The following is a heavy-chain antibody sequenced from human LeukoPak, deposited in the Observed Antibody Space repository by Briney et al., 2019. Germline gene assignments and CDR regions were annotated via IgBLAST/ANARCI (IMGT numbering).Heavy chain of an antibody. D-gene: IGHD2-8*01. CDR2: INHSGST. V-gene: IGHV4-34*01. J-gene: IGHJ4*02. Sequence: SETLSLTCAVYGGSFSGYYWSWIRQPPGKGLEWIGEINHSGSTNYNPSLKSRVTISVDTSKNQFSLKLSSVTAADTAVYYCAGGTNYSFDYWGQGTLVTVSS. CDR3: AGGTNYSFDY. CDR1: GGSFSGYY.